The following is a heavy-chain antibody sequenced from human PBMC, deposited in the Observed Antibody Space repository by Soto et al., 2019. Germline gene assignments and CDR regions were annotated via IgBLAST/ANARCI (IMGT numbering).Heavy chain of an antibody. CDR2: IGGNGRYT. Sequence: EVQLLESGGGLVQPGGSLRLSCAASGFTFDSFTMSWFRQAPGKGLEWVSGIGGNGRYTYYTHSVKGRFTISRDNSKNTLYLQMNSLRADDTAVYYCAKELRGGWPFDGWGQGTLVTVSS. CDR3: AKELRGGWPFDG. CDR1: GFTFDSFT. J-gene: IGHJ4*01. V-gene: IGHV3-23*01. D-gene: IGHD6-19*01.